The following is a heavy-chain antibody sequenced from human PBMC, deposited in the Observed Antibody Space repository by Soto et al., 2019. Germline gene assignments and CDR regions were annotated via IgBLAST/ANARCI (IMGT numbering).Heavy chain of an antibody. Sequence: SETLSLTCTVSGGSISSYYWSWIRQPPGKGLEWIGYIYYSGSTNYNPSLKSRVTISVDTSKNQFSLKLSSVTAADTAVYYCARVDCSSTSCYESHAHYYYYGMAVWGQGTTVTVSS. J-gene: IGHJ6*02. CDR2: IYYSGST. CDR1: GGSISSYY. D-gene: IGHD2-2*01. CDR3: ARVDCSSTSCYESHAHYYYYGMAV. V-gene: IGHV4-59*01.